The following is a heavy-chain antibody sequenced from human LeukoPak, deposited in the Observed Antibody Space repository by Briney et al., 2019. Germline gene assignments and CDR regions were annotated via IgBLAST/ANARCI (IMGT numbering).Heavy chain of an antibody. CDR2: VYYRGNT. V-gene: IGHV4-39*01. D-gene: IGHD2-2*01. J-gene: IGHJ3*02. CDR3: ATRPVVPAAAWSAFDI. CDR1: GGSISSSVHH. Sequence: PSETLSLTCTVSGGSISSSVHHWGWIRQPPGKGLEWIGSVYYRGNTYYNPSLKSRVTISVDTSKDQFSLKLRSVTAADTAVYYCATRPVVPAAAWSAFDIWGLGTMVTVSS.